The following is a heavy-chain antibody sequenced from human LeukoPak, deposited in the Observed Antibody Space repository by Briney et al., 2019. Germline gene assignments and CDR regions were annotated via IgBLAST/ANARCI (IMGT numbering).Heavy chain of an antibody. CDR3: AGDHCSSTSCLVMDY. CDR1: GYTFTGYY. Sequence: GASVKVSCKASGYTFTGYYMHWVRQAPGQGLEWMGWINPNSGGTNYAQKFQGWVTMTRDTSISTAYMELSRPRSDDTAVYYCAGDHCSSTSCLVMDYWGQGTLVTVSS. D-gene: IGHD2-2*01. J-gene: IGHJ4*02. V-gene: IGHV1-2*04. CDR2: INPNSGGT.